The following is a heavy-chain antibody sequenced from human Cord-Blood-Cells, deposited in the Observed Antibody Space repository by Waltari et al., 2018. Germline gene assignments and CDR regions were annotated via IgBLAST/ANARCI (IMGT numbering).Heavy chain of an antibody. D-gene: IGHD2-2*01. CDR2: IYPGDSDT. CDR3: ARHMGYCSSTSCFYNWFDP. V-gene: IGHV5-51*01. CDR1: GYSFTSYW. J-gene: IGHJ5*02. Sequence: EVQLVQSGAEVKKPGESLKISCKGSGYSFTSYWIGWVRQMPGKGLEWMGFIYPGDSDTRYGPSFQGQVTISADKAISTAYLQWSSLKASDTAMYYCARHMGYCSSTSCFYNWFDPWGQGTLVTVSS.